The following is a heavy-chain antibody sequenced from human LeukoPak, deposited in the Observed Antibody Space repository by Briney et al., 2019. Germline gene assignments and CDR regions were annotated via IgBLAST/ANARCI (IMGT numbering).Heavy chain of an antibody. CDR2: INPNSSGT. CDR1: GYTFTGYY. CDR3: AREAVGATGDVDY. D-gene: IGHD1-26*01. J-gene: IGHJ4*02. V-gene: IGHV1-2*02. Sequence: GASVKVSCKASGYTFTGYYMHWVRQAPGQGLEWMGWINPNSSGTNYAQKFQGRVTMTRDTSISTAYMELSRLRSDDTAVYYCAREAVGATGDVDYWGQGTLVTVSS.